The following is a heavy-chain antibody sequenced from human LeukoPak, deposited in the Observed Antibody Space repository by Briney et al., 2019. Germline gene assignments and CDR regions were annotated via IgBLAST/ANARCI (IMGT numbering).Heavy chain of an antibody. J-gene: IGHJ5*02. Sequence: GGSLRLSCAASGFTFSNYWMSWVRQAPGKGLEWVANIKEDGSEKYYVDSVKGRFTISRDNGKNSLYLQMNSLRVEDMAVYYCARGGLRYFALWGQGALVTVSS. CDR1: GFTFSNYW. CDR3: ARGGLRYFAL. D-gene: IGHD3-16*01. V-gene: IGHV3-7*04. CDR2: IKEDGSEK.